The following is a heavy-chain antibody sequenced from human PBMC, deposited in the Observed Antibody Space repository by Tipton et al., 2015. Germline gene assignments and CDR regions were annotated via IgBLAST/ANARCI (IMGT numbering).Heavy chain of an antibody. J-gene: IGHJ4*02. CDR2: IYSSATT. Sequence: GSLRLSCTVSGGSISSYYWNWIRQSPGKGLEWIGYIYSSATTSYSSALRSRVTISVDTSKNQFSLNLRSVTAADTAVYFCAKTHGAYDWYLDHWGQGTLVTVSS. D-gene: IGHD5-12*01. CDR1: GGSISSYY. V-gene: IGHV4-4*09. CDR3: AKTHGAYDWYLDH.